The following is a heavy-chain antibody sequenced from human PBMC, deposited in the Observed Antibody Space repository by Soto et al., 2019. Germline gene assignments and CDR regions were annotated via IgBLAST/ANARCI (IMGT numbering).Heavy chain of an antibody. CDR3: RRPAGSSRPENQYYSSGMEV. D-gene: IGHD3-10*01. J-gene: IGHJ6*01. CDR2: IRSKANSYAT. V-gene: IGHV3-73*01. Sequence: GGSLRLSCAASGFNFSGSAMHWVRQASGKGLEWVGRIRSKANSYATTYAASVKGRFTISRDDSKNTAYLQMNSLKTEDTAVYHCRRPAGSSRPENQYYSSGMEVWGEATTVRVSS. CDR1: GFNFSGSA.